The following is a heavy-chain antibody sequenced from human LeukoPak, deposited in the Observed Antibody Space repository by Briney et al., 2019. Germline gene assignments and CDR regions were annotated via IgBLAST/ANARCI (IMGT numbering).Heavy chain of an antibody. Sequence: QPGRSLRLSCATSGFTFRNYAMHRVRQAPGKGLEWVAVILYDGSNKYTDSVKGRFTISRDNFKNTLYLQMNSLRGEDTAVYYCARDLLGMDVWGQGTTVTVSS. CDR1: GFTFRNYA. J-gene: IGHJ6*02. CDR2: ILYDGSNK. V-gene: IGHV3-30-3*01. CDR3: ARDLLGMDV.